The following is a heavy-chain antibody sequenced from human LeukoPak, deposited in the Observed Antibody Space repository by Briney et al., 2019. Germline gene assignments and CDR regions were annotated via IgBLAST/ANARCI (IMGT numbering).Heavy chain of an antibody. V-gene: IGHV4-34*01. CDR3: ARSMLNYDILTGYYKDAFDI. CDR2: INHSGST. CDR1: GGSFSGYY. D-gene: IGHD3-9*01. J-gene: IGHJ3*02. Sequence: SETLSLTCAVYGGSFSGYYWSWIRQPPGKGLEWIGEINHSGSTNYNPSLKSRVTISVDTSKNQFSLKLSSVTAADTAVYYCARSMLNYDILTGYYKDAFDIWGQGTMVTVSS.